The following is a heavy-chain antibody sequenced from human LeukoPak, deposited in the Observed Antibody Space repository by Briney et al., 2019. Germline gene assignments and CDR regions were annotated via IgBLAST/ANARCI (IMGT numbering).Heavy chain of an antibody. D-gene: IGHD3-16*01. Sequence: GASVKVSCKASGYTFTGYYMHWVRQAPGQGLEWMGWINPNSGGTNYAQKFQGRVTMTRDTSISTAYMELSRLRSDDTAVYYCAGITGTTFGFSDYWGQGTLVTVSS. CDR2: INPNSGGT. CDR3: AGITGTTFGFSDY. CDR1: GYTFTGYY. V-gene: IGHV1-2*02. J-gene: IGHJ4*02.